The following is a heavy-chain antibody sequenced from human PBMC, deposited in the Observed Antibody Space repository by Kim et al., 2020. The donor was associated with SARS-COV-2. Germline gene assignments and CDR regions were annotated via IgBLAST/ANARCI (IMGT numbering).Heavy chain of an antibody. V-gene: IGHV1-18*01. CDR3: ARSQYYYDSSGYGGYDAFDI. D-gene: IGHD3-22*01. Sequence: ASVKVSCKASGYTFTSYGISWVRQAPGQGLEWMGWISAYNGNTNYAQKLQGRVTMTTDTSTSTAYMELRSLRSDDTAVYYCARSQYYYDSSGYGGYDAFDIWGQGTMVTVSS. CDR2: ISAYNGNT. CDR1: GYTFTSYG. J-gene: IGHJ3*02.